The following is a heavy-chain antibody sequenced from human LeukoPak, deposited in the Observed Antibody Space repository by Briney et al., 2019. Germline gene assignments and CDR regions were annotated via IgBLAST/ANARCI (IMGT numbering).Heavy chain of an antibody. D-gene: IGHD5/OR15-5a*01. CDR2: IYSSGST. V-gene: IGHV4-4*07. Sequence: SETLSLTCTVSGGSISSYYWSWIRQPAGKGLEWIGRIYSSGSTNYNPSLKNRVTMLVDTSKNQFSLKLSSVTAADTAVYYCARVSVSGTYDYWGQGTLVTVSS. CDR1: GGSISSYY. CDR3: ARVSVSGTYDY. J-gene: IGHJ4*02.